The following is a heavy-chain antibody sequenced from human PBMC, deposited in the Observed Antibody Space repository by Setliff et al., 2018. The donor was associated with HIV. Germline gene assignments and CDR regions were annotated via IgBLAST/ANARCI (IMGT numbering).Heavy chain of an antibody. CDR1: GFTFSSYA. V-gene: IGHV3-23*01. Sequence: PGGSLRLSCAASGFTFSSYAMSWVRQAPGKGLEWVSAIVASAGITYYAGSVKGRFTISRDNSKNTLYLQMNSLRAEDTAVCYCAKHPRYYDSGSRYFDYWGRGTLVTVSS. CDR2: IVASAGIT. J-gene: IGHJ4*02. CDR3: AKHPRYYDSGSRYFDY. D-gene: IGHD3-10*01.